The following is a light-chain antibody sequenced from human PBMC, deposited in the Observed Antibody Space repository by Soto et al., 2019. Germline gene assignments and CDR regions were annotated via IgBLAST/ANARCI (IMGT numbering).Light chain of an antibody. CDR3: QKYNSAPLT. CDR2: AAS. CDR1: QDMSNY. V-gene: IGKV1-27*01. Sequence: GYRVTITCRASQDMSNYLAWYQQKPGKAPKLLIYAASTLQSGVPSRFSGSGSGTDFSLTISSLQSEDVAIYYCQKYNSAPLTFGGGTKVEIK. J-gene: IGKJ4*02.